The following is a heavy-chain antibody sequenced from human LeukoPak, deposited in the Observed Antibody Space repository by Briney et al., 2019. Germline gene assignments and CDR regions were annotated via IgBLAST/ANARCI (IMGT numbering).Heavy chain of an antibody. CDR2: IKSDGSGI. CDR1: GFPFSNSG. V-gene: IGHV3-7*03. Sequence: PGGSLRLSCAVSGFPFSNSGMYWVRQAPGKGLEGVANIKSDGSGISYVDSVRGRFIISRDNARNSLYLQMNSLRVEDTAVYFCAGGNSMDVWGKGTAVAVSS. J-gene: IGHJ6*04. D-gene: IGHD1/OR15-1a*01. CDR3: AGGNSMDV.